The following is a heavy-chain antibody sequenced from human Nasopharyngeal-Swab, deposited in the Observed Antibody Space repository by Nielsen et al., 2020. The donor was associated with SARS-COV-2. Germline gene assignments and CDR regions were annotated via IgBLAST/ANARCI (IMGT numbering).Heavy chain of an antibody. J-gene: IGHJ4*02. CDR3: AKARYSGSYPPPFFDY. D-gene: IGHD1-26*01. CDR2: ISYDGSNK. V-gene: IGHV3-30*18. CDR1: GFTFSSYG. Sequence: GGSLRLSCAASGFTFSSYGMHWVRQAPGKGLEWVAVISYDGSNKYYADSVKGRFTISRDNSKNTLHLQMNSLRAEDTAVYYCAKARYSGSYPPPFFDYWGQGTLVTVSS.